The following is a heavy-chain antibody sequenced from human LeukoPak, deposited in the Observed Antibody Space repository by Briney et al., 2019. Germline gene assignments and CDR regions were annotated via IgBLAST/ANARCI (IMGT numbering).Heavy chain of an antibody. D-gene: IGHD3-22*01. Sequence: ASVKVSCKASGYTFTSYYMHWVRQAPGQGLEWMGIINPSGGSTSYAQKFQGRVTMTRDMSTSTVYMELSSLRSEDTAVYYCARGDYYDSSGYYYVLKLWGQGTLSPSPQ. V-gene: IGHV1-46*01. CDR3: ARGDYYDSSGYYYVLKL. CDR1: GYTFTSYY. J-gene: IGHJ4*02. CDR2: INPSGGST.